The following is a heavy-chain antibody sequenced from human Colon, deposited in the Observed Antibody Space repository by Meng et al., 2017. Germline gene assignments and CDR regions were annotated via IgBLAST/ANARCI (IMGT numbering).Heavy chain of an antibody. D-gene: IGHD6-13*01. CDR2: IHSSGTT. CDR1: GGSINNDY. Sequence: SETLSLTCSVSGGSINNDYWSWIRQPPGKSLERLGFIHSSGTTNYNPSLESRVTLSVDTSKNQFSLKMTSMSAADTAVYYCARGGASSKPFNYWGQGMLVTVSS. J-gene: IGHJ4*02. V-gene: IGHV4-59*01. CDR3: ARGGASSKPFNY.